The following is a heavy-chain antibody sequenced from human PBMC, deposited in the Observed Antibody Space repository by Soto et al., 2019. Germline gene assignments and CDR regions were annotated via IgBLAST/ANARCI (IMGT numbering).Heavy chain of an antibody. V-gene: IGHV3-23*01. J-gene: IGHJ3*02. D-gene: IGHD3-10*01. CDR2: ISGSGGST. Sequence: GGSLRLSCAASGFTFSSYAVSWVRQAPGKGLEWVSAISGSGGSTYYADSVKGRFTISRDNSKNTLYLQMNSLRAEDTAVYYCAKDQYYGSGSYPADAFDIWGQGTMVTVSS. CDR3: AKDQYYGSGSYPADAFDI. CDR1: GFTFSSYA.